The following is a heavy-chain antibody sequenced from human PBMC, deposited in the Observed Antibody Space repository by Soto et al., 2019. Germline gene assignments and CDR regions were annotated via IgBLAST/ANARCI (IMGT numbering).Heavy chain of an antibody. Sequence: PSETLSLTCNVSGGSINNSNYYRGWIRQPPGKELEWIGSIYYTGNTYYNPSLKSRVTISVDTSKNQFSLKLDSVTAADTAVYFCERHSIWLLLSDYWGQGSLVTVSS. V-gene: IGHV4-39*01. CDR1: GGSINNSNYY. CDR3: ERHSIWLLLSDY. CDR2: IYYTGNT. D-gene: IGHD3-22*01. J-gene: IGHJ4*02.